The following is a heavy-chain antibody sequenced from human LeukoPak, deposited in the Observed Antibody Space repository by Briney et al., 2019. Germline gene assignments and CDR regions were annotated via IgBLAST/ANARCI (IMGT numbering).Heavy chain of an antibody. CDR3: ATSYSSGWLDY. Sequence: GGSLRLSCAASGFTFSSYAMHWVRQAPGKGLEWVAVISYDGSNKYYADSVKGRFTISRDNSKNTLYLQMNSLRAEDTAVYYCATSYSSGWLDYWGQGTLVTVSS. V-gene: IGHV3-30-3*01. CDR2: ISYDGSNK. J-gene: IGHJ4*02. CDR1: GFTFSSYA. D-gene: IGHD6-19*01.